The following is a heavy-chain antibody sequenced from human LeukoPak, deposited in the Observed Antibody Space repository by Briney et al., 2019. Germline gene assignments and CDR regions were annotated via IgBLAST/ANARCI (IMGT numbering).Heavy chain of an antibody. CDR2: MNPNSGNT. CDR3: AREGREYYYGSGSYYYSTRGFDP. J-gene: IGHJ5*02. V-gene: IGHV1-8*01. D-gene: IGHD3-10*01. Sequence: ASVKVSCKASGYTFTSYDINWVRQATGQGLEWMGWMNPNSGNTGYAQKFQGRVTMTRNTSISTAYMELSSLRSEDTAVYYCAREGREYYYGSGSYYYSTRGFDPWGQGTLVTVSP. CDR1: GYTFTSYD.